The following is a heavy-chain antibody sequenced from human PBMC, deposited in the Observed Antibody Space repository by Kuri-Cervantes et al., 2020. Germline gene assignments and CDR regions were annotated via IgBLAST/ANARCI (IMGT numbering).Heavy chain of an antibody. V-gene: IGHV3-30-3*01. Sequence: GGSLGLSCAASTFTFSPYALHWLRLAPGKGLEWVAVISYDGSNKYYADSVKGRFTISRDNSKNTLYLQMNSLRAEDTALYYCAKDIVPYSGKMMDAFDIWGQGTMVTVSS. D-gene: IGHD1-26*01. CDR1: TFTFSPYA. CDR2: ISYDGSNK. CDR3: AKDIVPYSGKMMDAFDI. J-gene: IGHJ3*02.